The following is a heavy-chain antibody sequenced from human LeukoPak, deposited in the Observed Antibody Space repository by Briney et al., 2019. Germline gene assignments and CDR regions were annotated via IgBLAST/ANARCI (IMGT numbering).Heavy chain of an antibody. Sequence: KASETLSLTCTVSGGSISSGSYYWSWIRQPAGKGLEWIGRIYTSGSTNYNPSLKSRVTISVDTSKNQFSLKLSSVTAADTAVYYCARHTLITVTTQLLGNWFDPWGQGTLVTVSS. CDR3: ARHTLITVTTQLLGNWFDP. J-gene: IGHJ5*02. CDR2: IYTSGST. V-gene: IGHV4-61*02. CDR1: GGSISSGSYY. D-gene: IGHD4-11*01.